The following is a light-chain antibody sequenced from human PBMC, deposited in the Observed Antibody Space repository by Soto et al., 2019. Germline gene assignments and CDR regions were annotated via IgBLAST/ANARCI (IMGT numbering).Light chain of an antibody. J-gene: IGLJ1*01. CDR3: GSYAGIYSYV. CDR1: SSDVGGYNY. V-gene: IGLV2-8*01. CDR2: EVS. Sequence: QSVLTQPPSASGSPGQSVTISCTGNSSDVGGYNYVSWYQQHPGKAPKLMIYEVSKRPSGVPDRFSGSKSGNTASLTVSGLQAEDEADYSCGSYAGIYSYVFGTGTKVTVL.